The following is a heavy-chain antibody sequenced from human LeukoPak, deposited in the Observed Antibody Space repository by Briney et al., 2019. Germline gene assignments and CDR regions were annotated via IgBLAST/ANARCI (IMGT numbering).Heavy chain of an antibody. V-gene: IGHV3-21*01. CDR1: GFTFSTYS. CDR3: ARGPFSSPGGMGV. D-gene: IGHD2-2*01. J-gene: IGHJ6*02. Sequence: GGSLRLSCAASGFTFSTYSMNWVRQAPGKGLEWVSSISGGSGYIYYADSVKGRFTISRDNAKNSLYLQMNSLRDEDTAVYYCARGPFSSPGGMGVWGQGTTVTVSS. CDR2: ISGGSGYI.